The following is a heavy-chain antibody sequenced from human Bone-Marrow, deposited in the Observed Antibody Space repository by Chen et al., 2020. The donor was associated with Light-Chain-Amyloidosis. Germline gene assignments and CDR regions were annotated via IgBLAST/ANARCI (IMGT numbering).Heavy chain of an antibody. CDR3: VRAAEGGTYLEGIDH. V-gene: IGHV3-64*01. CDR2: ITDNGGTT. J-gene: IGHJ4*02. D-gene: IGHD1-26*01. CDR1: GFTFSTYA. Sequence: EVQLVESGGGLVQPGGSLRLSCAASGFTFSTYAMHWVRQAPGKGLEYVSAITDNGGTTYYANSVKGRFTISRDNAKNSLYLQMNSLRPEDTAFYYCVRAAEGGTYLEGIDHWGQGTLVTVSP.